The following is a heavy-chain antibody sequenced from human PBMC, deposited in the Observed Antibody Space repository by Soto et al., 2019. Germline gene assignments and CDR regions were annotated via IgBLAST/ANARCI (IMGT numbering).Heavy chain of an antibody. Sequence: QVQLVQSGAEVKKPGASVKVSCKASGYIFTNYYIHWVRQAPGQGLEWMAIINPLPTSGSTNYAQDFQGRVTVTRDTSTSTVSLERSSLRSDDTAVYYCARDLAAAAYWGQGTLVTVSS. V-gene: IGHV1-46*01. CDR1: GYIFTNYY. CDR3: ARDLAAAAY. D-gene: IGHD6-13*01. CDR2: INPLPTSGST. J-gene: IGHJ4*02.